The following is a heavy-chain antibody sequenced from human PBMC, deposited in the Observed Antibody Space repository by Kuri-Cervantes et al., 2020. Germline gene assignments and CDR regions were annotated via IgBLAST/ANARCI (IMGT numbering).Heavy chain of an antibody. D-gene: IGHD4-17*01. Sequence: SETLSLTCTVPGGSIISGGYYWSWIRQHPGKGLEWIGYIYYTGSTYYNPSLKSRVTISVDTSKNQFSLKLSSVTAADTDVYYCARGGGLPDYGVHWGVFGYWGQGTLVTVSS. CDR1: GGSIISGGYY. CDR2: IYYTGST. J-gene: IGHJ4*02. CDR3: ARGGGLPDYGVHWGVFGY. V-gene: IGHV4-31*03.